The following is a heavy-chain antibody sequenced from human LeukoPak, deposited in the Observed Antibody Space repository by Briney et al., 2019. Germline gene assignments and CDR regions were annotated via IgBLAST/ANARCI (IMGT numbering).Heavy chain of an antibody. CDR2: IYTSGST. CDR3: ARDRGYSYAFDY. D-gene: IGHD5-18*01. CDR1: GGSISSYY. J-gene: IGHJ4*02. Sequence: SETLSLTCTVSGGSISSYYWSWTWQPAGKGLEWIGRIYTSGSTNYNPSLKSRVTISIDTSKNQFSLKLNSVTAADTAVYYCARDRGYSYAFDYWGQGTLVTVSS. V-gene: IGHV4-4*07.